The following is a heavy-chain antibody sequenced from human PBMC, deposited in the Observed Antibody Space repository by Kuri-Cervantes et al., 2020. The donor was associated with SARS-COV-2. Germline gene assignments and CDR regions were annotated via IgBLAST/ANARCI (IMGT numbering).Heavy chain of an antibody. Sequence: GSLRLSCTVSGGSISSYYWSWIRQPAGKGLEWIGRIYTSGSTNYNPSLKSRVTMSVDTSKNQFSLKLNSVTAADTAVYYCARQVRITIFGVVIEKGDYFDYWGQGTLVTVSS. V-gene: IGHV4-4*07. CDR2: IYTSGST. CDR1: GGSISSYY. CDR3: ARQVRITIFGVVIEKGDYFDY. J-gene: IGHJ4*02. D-gene: IGHD3-3*01.